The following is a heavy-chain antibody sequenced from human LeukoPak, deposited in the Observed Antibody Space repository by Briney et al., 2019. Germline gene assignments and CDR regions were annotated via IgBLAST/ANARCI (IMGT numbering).Heavy chain of an antibody. V-gene: IGHV4-61*01. CDR1: GGSVSSGSYY. Sequence: PSETLSLTCTVSGGSVSSGSYYWSWIRQPPGKGLEWIGYIYYSGSTNYNPSLKSRVIISVDTSKNQFSLKLSSVTAADTAVYYCASAYDFWSGYENWGQGTLVTVSS. CDR2: IYYSGST. CDR3: ASAYDFWSGYEN. D-gene: IGHD3-3*01. J-gene: IGHJ4*02.